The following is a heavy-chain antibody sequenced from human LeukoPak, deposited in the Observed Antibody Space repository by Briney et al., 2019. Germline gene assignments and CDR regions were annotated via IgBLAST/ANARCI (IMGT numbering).Heavy chain of an antibody. J-gene: IGHJ4*02. CDR3: ATWGGNYYDSSGYYDY. V-gene: IGHV1-24*01. CDR2: FDPEDGET. CDR1: GYTLTELS. Sequence: ASVKVSCKVSGYTLTELSMDWVRQAPGKGLEWMGGFDPEDGETIYAQKFQGRVTMTEDTSTDTAYMELSSLRSEDTAVYYCATWGGNYYDSSGYYDYWGQGTLVTVSS. D-gene: IGHD3-22*01.